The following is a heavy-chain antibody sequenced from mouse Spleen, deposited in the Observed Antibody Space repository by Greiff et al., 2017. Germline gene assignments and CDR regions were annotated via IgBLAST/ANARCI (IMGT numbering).Heavy chain of an antibody. D-gene: IGHD2-4*01. CDR2: ISDGGSYT. V-gene: IGHV5-4*02. CDR3: ARGIYYDYPYYYAMDY. Sequence: EVQLVESGGGLVKPGGSLKLSCAASGFTFSDYYMYWVRQTPEKRLEWVATISDGGSYTYYPDSVKGRFTISRDNAKNNLYLQMSSLKSEDTAMYYCARGIYYDYPYYYAMDYWGQGTSVTVSS. CDR1: GFTFSDYY. J-gene: IGHJ4*01.